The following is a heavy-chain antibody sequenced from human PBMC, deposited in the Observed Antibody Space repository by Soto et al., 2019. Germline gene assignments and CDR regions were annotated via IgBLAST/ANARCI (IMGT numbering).Heavy chain of an antibody. CDR3: ARRRGLVGSFDY. V-gene: IGHV5-51*01. J-gene: IGHJ4*02. Sequence: GEYLKISCKGSGYSFTTYWLGWVRQVPGKGLEWMGIIYPGDSDTRYSPSFQGQVTISADKSISAAYLQWSSLKASDTAMYFCARRRGLVGSFDYWGRGTLVTVSS. CDR2: IYPGDSDT. CDR1: GYSFTTYW. D-gene: IGHD3-9*01.